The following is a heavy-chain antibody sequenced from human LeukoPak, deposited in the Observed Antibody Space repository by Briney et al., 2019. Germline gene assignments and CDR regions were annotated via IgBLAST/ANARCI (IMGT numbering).Heavy chain of an antibody. Sequence: SETLSLTCTVSGGSISSYYWSWIRQPPGKGLEWIGYIYYSGSTDYNPSLKSRVTISVDTSKNQFSLKLSSVTAADTAVYYCARDPYSGSYPGAFDIWGQGTMVTVSS. V-gene: IGHV4-59*01. CDR1: GGSISSYY. D-gene: IGHD1-26*01. CDR3: ARDPYSGSYPGAFDI. J-gene: IGHJ3*02. CDR2: IYYSGST.